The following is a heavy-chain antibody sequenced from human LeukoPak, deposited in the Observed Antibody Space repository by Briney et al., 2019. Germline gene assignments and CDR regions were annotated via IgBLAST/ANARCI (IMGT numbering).Heavy chain of an antibody. Sequence: PSETLSLTCSVSGGSPCGYWTRWIPQPAGKGLEFIGRIYTTGRTNYNPSLKSRVSMSVDTSKTKFSLELRSVTAADTTVYFCARVSYTISSYIFDFWGQGALVTVSS. J-gene: IGHJ4*02. CDR2: IYTTGRT. V-gene: IGHV4-4*07. CDR3: ARVSYTISSYIFDF. CDR1: GGSPCGYW. D-gene: IGHD3-16*02.